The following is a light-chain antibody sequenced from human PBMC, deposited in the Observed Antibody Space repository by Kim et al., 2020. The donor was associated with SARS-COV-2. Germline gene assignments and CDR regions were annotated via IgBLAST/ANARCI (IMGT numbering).Light chain of an antibody. V-gene: IGKV1-13*02. CDR3: QQFNSYPS. CDR2: EAS. Sequence: SASVGDRVTITCWASQGISSALAWYQQKPGKAPKLLIYEASSLESGVPSRFGGRGSGTDFTLTISSLQPEEFATYYCQQFNSYPSFGGGTKVDIK. J-gene: IGKJ4*01. CDR1: QGISSA.